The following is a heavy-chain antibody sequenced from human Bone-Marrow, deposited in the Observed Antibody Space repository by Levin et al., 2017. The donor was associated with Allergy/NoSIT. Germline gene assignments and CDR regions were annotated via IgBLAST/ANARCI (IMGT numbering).Heavy chain of an antibody. CDR3: ARLYQRVGYYGSGSTIPGADY. V-gene: IGHV1-2*02. Sequence: GESLKISCKASGYTFTGYYMHWVRQAPGQGLEWMGWINPNSGGTNYAQKFQGRVTMTRDTSISTAYMELSRLRSDDTAVYYCARLYQRVGYYGSGSTIPGADYWGQGTLVTVSS. D-gene: IGHD3-10*01. J-gene: IGHJ4*02. CDR1: GYTFTGYY. CDR2: INPNSGGT.